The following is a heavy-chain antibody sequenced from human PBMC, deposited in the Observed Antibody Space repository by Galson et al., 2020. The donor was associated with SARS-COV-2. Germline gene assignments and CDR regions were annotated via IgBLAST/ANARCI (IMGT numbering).Heavy chain of an antibody. Sequence: GGSLRLSCAASGFTFSSYAMSWVRLAPGKGLEWVSIIGGSGATTYYADSVKGRFTISRDNSKNTLYLQMNSLRVEDTAVYYCAKHGSGPSNFDYWGRGTLVTVSS. V-gene: IGHV3-23*01. CDR3: AKHGSGPSNFDY. J-gene: IGHJ4*02. CDR1: GFTFSSYA. D-gene: IGHD3-10*01. CDR2: IGGSGATT.